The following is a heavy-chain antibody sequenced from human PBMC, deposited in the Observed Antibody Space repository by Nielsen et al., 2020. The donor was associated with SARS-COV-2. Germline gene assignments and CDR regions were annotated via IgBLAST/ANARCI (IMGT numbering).Heavy chain of an antibody. V-gene: IGHV3-74*01. CDR1: GFTFTAYW. CDR3: ARDGVVGSTNTFDV. CDR2: IHFDGTGT. J-gene: IGHJ3*01. D-gene: IGHD1-26*01. Sequence: GESLKISCPASGFTFTAYWMHWVRQAPGKVLPWVSHIHFDGTGTSYADSVKGRFTISRDNAKNTVYLQMNSLRAEDTAVYYCARDGVVGSTNTFDVWGQGTVVTVSS.